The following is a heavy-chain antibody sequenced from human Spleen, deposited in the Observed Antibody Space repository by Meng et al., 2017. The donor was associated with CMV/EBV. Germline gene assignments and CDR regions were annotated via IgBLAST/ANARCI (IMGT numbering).Heavy chain of an antibody. CDR1: GGSISSYY. J-gene: IGHJ4*02. D-gene: IGHD6-13*01. CDR2: IYYSGST. V-gene: IGHV4-59*01. Sequence: SETLSLTCTVSGGSISSYYWSWIRQPPGKGLEWIGYIYYSGSTNYNPSLKSRVTISVDTPKNQFSLKLSSVTAADTAVYYCARDGSSSSWYSFDYWGQGTLVTVSS. CDR3: ARDGSSSSWYSFDY.